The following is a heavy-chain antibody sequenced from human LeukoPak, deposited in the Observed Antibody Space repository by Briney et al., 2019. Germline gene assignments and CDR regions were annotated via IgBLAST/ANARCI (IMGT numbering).Heavy chain of an antibody. D-gene: IGHD3-22*01. J-gene: IGHJ4*02. CDR2: ISGSGGST. Sequence: GGSLRLSCAASGLTFSSYAMSWVRQAPGKGLEWVSAISGSGGSTYYADSVKGRFTISRDNSKNTLYLQMNSLRAEDTAVYYCAKAHHITMIVVVINPFDYWGQGTLVTVSS. CDR3: AKAHHITMIVVVINPFDY. V-gene: IGHV3-23*01. CDR1: GLTFSSYA.